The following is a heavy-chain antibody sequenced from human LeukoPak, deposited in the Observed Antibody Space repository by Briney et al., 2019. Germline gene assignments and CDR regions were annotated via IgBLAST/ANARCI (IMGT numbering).Heavy chain of an antibody. CDR1: GFTFSTYW. D-gene: IGHD6-13*01. CDR2: FTSGDNTI. CDR3: ARGGLYNSTYYY. V-gene: IGHV3-11*01. Sequence: GGSLRLSCSASGFTFSTYWMSWVRQAPGKGLEWVSCFTSGDNTIYYADSVRGRFTISRDNAMNSLYLQMNSLRAEDTAVYYCARGGLYNSTYYYWGQGTLVTVSS. J-gene: IGHJ4*02.